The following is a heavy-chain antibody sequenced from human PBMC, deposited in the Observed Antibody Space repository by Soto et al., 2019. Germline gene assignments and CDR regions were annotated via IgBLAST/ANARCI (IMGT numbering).Heavy chain of an antibody. CDR1: GGSISSYY. Sequence: SETLSLTCTVSGGSISSYYWSWIRQPPEKGLEWIGYIYYSGSTNYNPSLKSRVTISVDTSKNQFSLKLSSVTAADTAVYYCVRHHVGPFYYYYYMDVWGKGTTVTVSS. CDR3: VRHHVGPFYYYYYMDV. J-gene: IGHJ6*03. V-gene: IGHV4-59*08. CDR2: IYYSGST.